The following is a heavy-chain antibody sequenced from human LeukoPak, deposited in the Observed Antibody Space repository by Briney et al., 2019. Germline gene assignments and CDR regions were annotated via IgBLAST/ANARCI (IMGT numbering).Heavy chain of an antibody. CDR3: AREPSYSYYYDSSGYFPDAFDI. V-gene: IGHV1-46*01. CDR2: INPSGGNT. CDR1: GYTFTSYY. J-gene: IGHJ3*02. D-gene: IGHD3-22*01. Sequence: ASVKVSCKASGYTFTSYYMHWVRQAPGQGLEWMGIINPSGGNTSYAQKFQGRVTMTRDTSTSTVYMELSSLRSEDTAVYYCAREPSYSYYYDSSGYFPDAFDIWGQGTMVTVSS.